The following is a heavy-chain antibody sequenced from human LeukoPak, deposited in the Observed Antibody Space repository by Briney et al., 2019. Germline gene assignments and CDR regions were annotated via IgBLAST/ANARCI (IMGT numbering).Heavy chain of an antibody. D-gene: IGHD2-15*01. V-gene: IGHV1-69*04. Sequence: ASVTVSCKASGGTFSSYAISWVRQAPGQGLEWMGRIIPILGIANYAQKFQGRVTITADKSTSTAYMELSSLRSEDTAVYYCAREVVVVVAATGAFDIWGQGTMVTGSS. CDR2: IIPILGIA. J-gene: IGHJ3*02. CDR1: GGTFSSYA. CDR3: AREVVVVVAATGAFDI.